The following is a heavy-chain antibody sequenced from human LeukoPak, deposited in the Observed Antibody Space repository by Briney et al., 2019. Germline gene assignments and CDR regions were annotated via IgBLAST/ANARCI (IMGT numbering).Heavy chain of an antibody. D-gene: IGHD3-10*01. J-gene: IGHJ4*02. Sequence: ASVKVSRKASGYIFTSFGITWVRQAPGQGLEWMGRINVYNGNTKYAEKLQGRVFMTTDTSTSTAYMELRSLGSDDTAVYYCAREDLVRGLIGPDYWGQGTLVTVSS. CDR2: INVYNGNT. CDR1: GYIFTSFG. V-gene: IGHV1-18*01. CDR3: AREDLVRGLIGPDY.